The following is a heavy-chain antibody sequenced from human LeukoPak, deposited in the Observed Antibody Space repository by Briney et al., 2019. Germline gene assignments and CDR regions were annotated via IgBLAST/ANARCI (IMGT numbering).Heavy chain of an antibody. D-gene: IGHD6-13*01. CDR2: ISYDGSNK. J-gene: IGHJ4*02. V-gene: IGHV3-30-3*01. CDR3: VPQLAYYFDY. CDR1: GFTSSSYA. Sequence: GRSLRLSCAASGFTSSSYAMHWVRQAPGKGLEWVAVISYDGSNKYYADSVKGRFTIPRDNSKNTLYLQMNSLRAEDTAVYYCVPQLAYYFDYWGQGALVTVSS.